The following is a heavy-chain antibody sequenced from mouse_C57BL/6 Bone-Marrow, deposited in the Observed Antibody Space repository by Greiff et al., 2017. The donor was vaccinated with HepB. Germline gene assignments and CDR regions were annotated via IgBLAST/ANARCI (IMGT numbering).Heavy chain of an antibody. Sequence: EVQRVESGPGLVKPSQSLSLTCSVTGYSITSGYYWNWIRQFPGNKLEWMGYISYDGNNNYNPSLKIRISITRDTSKNQFFLKLNSVTTEDTSTYYCARDRKEFPLGYFDVWGTGTTVTVSS. J-gene: IGHJ1*03. V-gene: IGHV3-6*01. CDR3: ARDRKEFPLGYFDV. D-gene: IGHD2-10*02. CDR1: GYSITSGYY. CDR2: ISYDGNN.